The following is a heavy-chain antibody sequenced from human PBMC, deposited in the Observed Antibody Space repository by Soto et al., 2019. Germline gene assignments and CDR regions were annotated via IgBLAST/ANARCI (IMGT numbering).Heavy chain of an antibody. CDR1: SFSISSGYY. V-gene: IGHV4-38-2*01. D-gene: IGHD2-2*01. Sequence: PSETLSLTCAVSSFSISSGYYWGWVRQPPGKGLECIGSIYHSGTTNYSPSLKSRVTISIDTSKNQFSLTLRSVTAADAAVYYCARCVSTACYPPWGLQFFVLWGQGSLVTVSS. J-gene: IGHJ4*02. CDR3: ARCVSTACYPPWGLQFFVL. CDR2: IYHSGTT.